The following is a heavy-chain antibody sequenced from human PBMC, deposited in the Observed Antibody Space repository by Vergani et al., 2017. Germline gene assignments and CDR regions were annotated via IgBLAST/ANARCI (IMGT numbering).Heavy chain of an antibody. CDR1: GGSISSGGYY. J-gene: IGHJ6*03. CDR3: ARGKVTAAIGLVWGYYYYYKDG. V-gene: IGHV4-31*03. CDR2: IYYSGST. D-gene: IGHD2-2*02. Sequence: QVQLQESGPGLVKPSQTLSLTCTVSGGSISSGGYYWSWIRQHPGKGLEWIGYIYYSGSTYYNPSLKSRVTISVDTSKNQFSLKLSSVTAADTAVYYCARGKVTAAIGLVWGYYYYYKDGWGKGTTVTVSS.